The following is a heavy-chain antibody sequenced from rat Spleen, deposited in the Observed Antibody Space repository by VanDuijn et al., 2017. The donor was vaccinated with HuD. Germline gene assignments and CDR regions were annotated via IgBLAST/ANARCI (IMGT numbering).Heavy chain of an antibody. CDR1: GFTYNDYA. CDR3: VREELGVRD. CDR2: INTGGGDT. Sequence: EVQLVESGGGLVQPGGSLKLSCAASGFTYNDYAMAWVRQAPAKGLEWVATINTGGGDTYYRDSVRGRFTISRDNAKNTLYLQMSKLGSEDTANYYCVREELGVRDWGQGVMVTVSS. V-gene: IGHV5S13*01. J-gene: IGHJ2*01. D-gene: IGHD5-1*01.